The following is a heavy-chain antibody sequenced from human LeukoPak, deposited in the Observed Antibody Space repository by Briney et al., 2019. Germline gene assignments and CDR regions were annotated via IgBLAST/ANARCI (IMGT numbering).Heavy chain of an antibody. V-gene: IGHV1-46*01. CDR2: INPRGGST. CDR3: ARGDGEGATIYAFDF. J-gene: IGHJ3*01. CDR1: GYTFTSHF. D-gene: IGHD1-26*01. Sequence: ASVKVSCKASGYTFTSHFMHGVRQAPGQGLEWMGIINPRGGSTSYTQKFQGRVTMTRDMSTSTVYMELSSLRSEDTAVYYCARGDGEGATIYAFDFWGQGTMVTVSS.